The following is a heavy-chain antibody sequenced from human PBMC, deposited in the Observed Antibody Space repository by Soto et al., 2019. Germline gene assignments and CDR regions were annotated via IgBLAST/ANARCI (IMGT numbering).Heavy chain of an antibody. D-gene: IGHD6-19*01. V-gene: IGHV1-3*01. CDR3: VRDGAVAGNINFDF. Sequence: ASVKVSCKASGYTFTNYAVHWVLQSPVQRLDWMGWINAGDGNTKYSRNFQGRVTITRDTSASTAYMELSSLRSEDTAVYYCVRDGAVAGNINFDFWGQGTLVTVSS. CDR2: INAGDGNT. CDR1: GYTFTNYA. J-gene: IGHJ4*02.